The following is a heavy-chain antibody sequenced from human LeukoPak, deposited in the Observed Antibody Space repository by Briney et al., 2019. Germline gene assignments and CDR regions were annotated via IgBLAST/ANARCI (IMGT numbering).Heavy chain of an antibody. Sequence: GGSLRLSCAASLFTFTNYAIHWVRQAPGKGLEWVSVIYSGGATYYADSVRGRFTISRDNSKNMVSLQMTSLGAEDTAVYYCARGRFSGPDDYWGQGTLVTVSS. CDR1: LFTFTNYA. J-gene: IGHJ4*02. V-gene: IGHV3-53*01. CDR2: IYSGGAT. CDR3: ARGRFSGPDDY. D-gene: IGHD6-19*01.